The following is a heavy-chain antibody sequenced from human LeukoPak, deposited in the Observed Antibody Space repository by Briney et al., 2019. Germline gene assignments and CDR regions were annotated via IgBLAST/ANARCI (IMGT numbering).Heavy chain of an antibody. CDR1: GFTVSSNY. J-gene: IGHJ6*04. CDR3: ARGVSSLRFGELPPPHYYYYGMDV. D-gene: IGHD3-10*01. V-gene: IGHV3-53*01. Sequence: GGSLRLSCAASGFTVSSNYMSWVRQAPGKGLEWVSVIYSGGSTYYADSVKGRFTISRDNSKNTLYLQMNSLRAEDTAVYYCARGVSSLRFGELPPPHYYYYGMDVWGKGTTVTVSS. CDR2: IYSGGST.